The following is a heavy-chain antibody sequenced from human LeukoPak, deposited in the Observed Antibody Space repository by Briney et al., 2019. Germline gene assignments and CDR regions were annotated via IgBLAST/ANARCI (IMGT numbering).Heavy chain of an antibody. Sequence: GGSLRLTCADSGFTFSSYWMGWVRQAPGKGLEWVSYISSSGSTIYYADSVKGRFTISRDNAKNSLYLQMNSLRAEDTAVYYCAELAITMIGGVWGKGTTVTISS. CDR2: ISSSGSTI. D-gene: IGHD3-10*02. CDR3: AELAITMIGGV. V-gene: IGHV3-48*03. J-gene: IGHJ6*04. CDR1: GFTFSSYW.